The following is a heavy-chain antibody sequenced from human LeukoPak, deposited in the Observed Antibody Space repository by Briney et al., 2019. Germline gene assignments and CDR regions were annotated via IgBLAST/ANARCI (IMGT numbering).Heavy chain of an antibody. J-gene: IGHJ4*02. CDR1: GFTFSSYG. D-gene: IGHD6-19*01. CDR2: ISYDGSNK. Sequence: PGRSLRLSCAASGFTFSSYGMHWVRQAPGKGLEWVAVISYDGSNKYYADSVKGRFTISRDNSKNTLYLQMNSLRAEDTAVYYCAKDRVAGRGDYWGQGTLVTVSS. CDR3: AKDRVAGRGDY. V-gene: IGHV3-30*18.